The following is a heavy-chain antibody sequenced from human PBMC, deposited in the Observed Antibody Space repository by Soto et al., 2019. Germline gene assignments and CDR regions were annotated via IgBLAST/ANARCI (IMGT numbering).Heavy chain of an antibody. Sequence: GPRRLPCSAAGFNFRNSWTIWVRQAPGKGLEWVANIKEDGSEKDYVDPVKGRFTITRDNDKNSLYLQMNNLRAEDTAVYFCPRKRFGMDVWGQGTKVTVCS. CDR3: PRKRFGMDV. V-gene: IGHV3-7*03. CDR2: IKEDGSEK. CDR1: GFNFRNSW. J-gene: IGHJ6*02.